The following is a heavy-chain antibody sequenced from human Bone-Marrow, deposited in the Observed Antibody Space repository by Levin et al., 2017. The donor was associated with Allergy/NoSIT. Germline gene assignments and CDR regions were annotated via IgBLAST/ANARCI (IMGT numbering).Heavy chain of an antibody. V-gene: IGHV1-18*01. J-gene: IGHJ6*03. CDR3: ARTERGYSGYDLRYYYYMDV. CDR1: GYTFTSYG. D-gene: IGHD5-12*01. CDR2: ISAYNGNT. Sequence: GASVKVSCKASGYTFTSYGISWVRQAPGQGLEWMGWISAYNGNTNYAQKLQGRVTMTTDTSTSTAYMELRSLRSDDTAVYYCARTERGYSGYDLRYYYYMDVWGKGTTVTVSS.